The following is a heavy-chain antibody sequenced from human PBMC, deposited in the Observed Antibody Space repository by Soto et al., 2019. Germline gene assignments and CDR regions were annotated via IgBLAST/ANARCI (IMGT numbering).Heavy chain of an antibody. V-gene: IGHV4-39*01. Sequence: SETLSLTCTVSGGSISSSSYYWGWIRQPPGKGLEWIGSIYYSGSTYYNPSLKSRVTISVDTSKNQFSLKLSSVTAADTAVYYCATQFAYDFWSGALYYYYGMDVWGQGTTVTVSS. CDR3: ATQFAYDFWSGALYYYYGMDV. CDR2: IYYSGST. D-gene: IGHD3-3*01. CDR1: GGSISSSSYY. J-gene: IGHJ6*02.